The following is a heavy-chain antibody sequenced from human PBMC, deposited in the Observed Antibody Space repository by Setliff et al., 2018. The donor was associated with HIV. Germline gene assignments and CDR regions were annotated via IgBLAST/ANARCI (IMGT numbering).Heavy chain of an antibody. Sequence: SETLSLTCTVSGGSMSSYYWSWIRQPAGKGLEWIGRVLTSGSTHYKPSLRSRVTISLDTSRNQISLTMTSVTAADTAVYYCARDGFPDSTWRPTDLWGQGTLVTVSS. V-gene: IGHV4-4*07. D-gene: IGHD6-13*01. CDR3: ARDGFPDSTWRPTDL. CDR1: GGSMSSYY. CDR2: VLTSGST. J-gene: IGHJ5*02.